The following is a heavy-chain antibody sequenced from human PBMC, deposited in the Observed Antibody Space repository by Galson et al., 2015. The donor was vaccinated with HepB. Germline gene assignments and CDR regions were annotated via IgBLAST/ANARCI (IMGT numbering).Heavy chain of an antibody. J-gene: IGHJ4*02. CDR3: ARAVNRVLY. CDR1: GYSFDDSW. V-gene: IGHV3-7*03. D-gene: IGHD2/OR15-2a*01. Sequence: SLRLSCAASGYSFDDSWMTWVRQAPGKGLEWVANIKEDGSQKYYVDSVRGRFTISRDNAKNSLYLQMNSLRAEDTAVYYCARAVNRVLYWGQGTLVTVSS. CDR2: IKEDGSQK.